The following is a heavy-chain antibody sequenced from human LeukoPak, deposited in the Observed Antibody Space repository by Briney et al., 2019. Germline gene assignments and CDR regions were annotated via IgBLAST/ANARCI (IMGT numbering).Heavy chain of an antibody. J-gene: IGHJ4*02. Sequence: SETLSLTCTVSGASISSYYWSWIRQPPGKGLEWIGYIYYSGSTNYNPSPKSRVTMSVDTSKNQFSLKLNSVTAADTAVYYCARLGDYGYYFDYWGQGTLVTVSS. V-gene: IGHV4-59*12. CDR1: GASISSYY. D-gene: IGHD4-17*01. CDR3: ARLGDYGYYFDY. CDR2: IYYSGST.